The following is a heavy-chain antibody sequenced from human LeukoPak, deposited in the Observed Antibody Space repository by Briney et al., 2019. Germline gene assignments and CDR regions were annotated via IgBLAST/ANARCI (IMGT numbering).Heavy chain of an antibody. CDR3: ARDSYYYDSSGYYTHFDY. D-gene: IGHD3-22*01. CDR2: FDPEDGET. V-gene: IGHV1-24*01. J-gene: IGHJ4*02. Sequence: ASVKVSCKVSGYTLTELSMHWVRQAPGKGLEWMGGFDPEDGETIYAQKFQGRVTMTEDTSTDTAYMELSSLRSEDTAVYYCARDSYYYDSSGYYTHFDYWGQGTLVTVSS. CDR1: GYTLTELS.